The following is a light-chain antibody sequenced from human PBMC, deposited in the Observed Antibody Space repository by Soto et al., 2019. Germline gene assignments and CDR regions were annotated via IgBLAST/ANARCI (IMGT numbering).Light chain of an antibody. CDR3: QQIFDYPLT. CDR2: GAS. Sequence: DIQLTQSPSFLSASVGLIVTITCRASHGIGSDLVWYRRQPGKAPKRRIYGASTLQTGGPSRFSGGQYGPEFTLTITSLQLEDFGTCYCQQIFDYPLTVGGGTDVQIK. J-gene: IGKJ4*01. V-gene: IGKV1-9*01. CDR1: HGIGSD.